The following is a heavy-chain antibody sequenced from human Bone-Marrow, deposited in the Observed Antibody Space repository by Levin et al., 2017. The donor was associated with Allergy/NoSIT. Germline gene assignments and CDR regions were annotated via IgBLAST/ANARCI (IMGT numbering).Heavy chain of an antibody. J-gene: IGHJ6*02. V-gene: IGHV3-21*06. CDR2: ISGNSHYV. D-gene: IGHD6-19*01. Sequence: GGSLRLSCRGSGFDFNTHYMNWVRQAPGQGLEWVSSISGNSHYVYYADSVKGRFSISRDNAKNSMFLHMNSLRVEDTAVYYCARSQGRSGWSYYYYGMDVWGRGTTLTVSS. CDR1: GFDFNTHY. CDR3: ARSQGRSGWSYYYYGMDV.